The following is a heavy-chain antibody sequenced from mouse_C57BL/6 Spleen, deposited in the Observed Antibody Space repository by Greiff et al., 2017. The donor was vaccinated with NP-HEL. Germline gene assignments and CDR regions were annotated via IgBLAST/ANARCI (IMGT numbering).Heavy chain of an antibody. CDR3: ARMITTRGYFDY. CDR1: GYTFTSYW. V-gene: IGHV1-61*01. J-gene: IGHJ2*01. CDR2: IYPSDSET. D-gene: IGHD2-4*01. Sequence: QVQLQQPGAELVRPGSSVKLSCKASGYTFTSYWMDWVKQRPGQGLEWIGNIYPSDSETHYNQKFKDKATLTVDKSSSTAYMQLSSLTSEDSAVYYCARMITTRGYFDYWGQGTTLTVSS.